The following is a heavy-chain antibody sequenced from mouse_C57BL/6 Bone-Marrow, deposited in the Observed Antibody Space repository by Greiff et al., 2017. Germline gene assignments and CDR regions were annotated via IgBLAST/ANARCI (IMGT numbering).Heavy chain of an antibody. Sequence: VKLQQSGAELARPGASVKLSCKASGYTFTSYGISWVKQRTGQSLEWIGEIYPRSGNTYYTEKFKGKATLTADKSSSTAYMELRSLTSEDSAVYFCARSLLLFAYWGQGTLVTVSA. CDR3: ARSLLLFAY. V-gene: IGHV1-81*01. D-gene: IGHD1-1*01. J-gene: IGHJ3*01. CDR2: IYPRSGNT. CDR1: GYTFTSYG.